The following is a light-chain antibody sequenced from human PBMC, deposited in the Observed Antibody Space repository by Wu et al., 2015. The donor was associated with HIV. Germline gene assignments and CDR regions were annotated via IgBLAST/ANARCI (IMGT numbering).Light chain of an antibody. Sequence: STGRRATLSCRPSQPNCKNHLAWYRQKSGQPPRLLMTGTYERATGVPGQIRWQWIWSNYTLTIIKVEAEDFAVYFCQCFEGFGQGTKLEMK. CDR1: QPNCKNH. J-gene: IGKJ2*03. CDR3: QCFEG. V-gene: IGKV3-20*01. CDR2: GTY.